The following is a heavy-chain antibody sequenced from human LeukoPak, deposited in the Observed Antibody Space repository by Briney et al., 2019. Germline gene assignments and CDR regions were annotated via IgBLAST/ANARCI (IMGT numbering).Heavy chain of an antibody. CDR3: ARQGGYSNGYARYFDY. V-gene: IGHV4-59*08. CDR1: GGSITSYY. Sequence: SETLSLTCTVSGGSITSYYWSWIRQPPGKGLEWIGYISYSGSTNYNPSLKRRVTISVDTSKNQFSLKLSSVTAADTAVYYCARQGGYSNGYARYFDYWGQGTLVTVSS. CDR2: ISYSGST. D-gene: IGHD5-18*01. J-gene: IGHJ4*02.